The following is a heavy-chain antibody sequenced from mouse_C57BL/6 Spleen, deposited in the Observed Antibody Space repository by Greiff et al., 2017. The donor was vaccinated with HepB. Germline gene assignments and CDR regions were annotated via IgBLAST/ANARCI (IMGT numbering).Heavy chain of an antibody. CDR2: ISSGGSYT. D-gene: IGHD4-1*01. V-gene: IGHV5-6*01. J-gene: IGHJ4*01. CDR3: ARQTGTRDYYAMDY. CDR1: GFAFSSYG. Sequence: EVKVVESGGDLVKPGGSLKLSCAASGFAFSSYGMSWVRQTPDKRLEWVATISSGGSYTYYPDSVKGRFTISRDNAKNTLYLQMSSLKSEDTAMYYCARQTGTRDYYAMDYWGQGTSVTVSS.